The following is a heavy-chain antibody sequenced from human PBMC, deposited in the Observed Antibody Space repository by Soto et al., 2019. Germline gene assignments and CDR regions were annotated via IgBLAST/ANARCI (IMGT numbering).Heavy chain of an antibody. J-gene: IGHJ3*02. CDR2: ISGGGGST. D-gene: IGHD3-3*02. Sequence: EVQLLESGGGLVQPGGSLRLSCAASGFTFSSYAMNWVRQAPGKGLEWVSVISGGGGSTNYADSVKGRFTISRDNSKNTLYLQINSLRAEDTAVYYCAKDIRNISTRGALDIWGQGTMVTVSS. V-gene: IGHV3-23*01. CDR3: AKDIRNISTRGALDI. CDR1: GFTFSSYA.